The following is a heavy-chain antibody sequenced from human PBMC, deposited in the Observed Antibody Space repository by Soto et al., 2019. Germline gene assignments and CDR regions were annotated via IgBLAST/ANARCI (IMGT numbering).Heavy chain of an antibody. CDR1: GGSFSGYY. D-gene: IGHD2-15*01. J-gene: IGHJ5*02. CDR3: ASHPARMNWFDP. V-gene: IGHV4-34*01. CDR2: INHSGST. Sequence: SEXLSLTCAVCGGSFSGYYWSWIRQPPGKGLEWIGEINHSGSTNYNPSLKSRVTISVDTSKNQSSLKLSSVTAADTAVYYCASHPARMNWFDPWGQGTLVTVSS.